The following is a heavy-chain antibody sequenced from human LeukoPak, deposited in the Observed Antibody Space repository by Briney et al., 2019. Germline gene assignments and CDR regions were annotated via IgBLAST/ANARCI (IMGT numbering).Heavy chain of an antibody. D-gene: IGHD3-3*01. CDR2: IYYSGST. J-gene: IGHJ6*02. CDR3: ARDRQNYDFWSGYYNAYYYGMDV. V-gene: IGHV4-31*03. CDR1: GGSISSGGYY. Sequence: SQTPSLTCTVSGGSISSGGYYWSWIRQHPGKGLEWIGYIYYSGSTYYNPSLKSRVTISVDTSKNQFSLKLSSVTAADTAVYYCARDRQNYDFWSGYYNAYYYGMDVWGQGTTVTVSS.